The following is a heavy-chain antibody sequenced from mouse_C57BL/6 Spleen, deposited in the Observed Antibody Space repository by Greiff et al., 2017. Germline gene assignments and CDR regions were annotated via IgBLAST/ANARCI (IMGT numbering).Heavy chain of an antibody. CDR2: IYPGDGDT. CDR3: AREIYDGYSAWFAY. CDR1: GYAFSSSW. Sequence: VQLQQSGPELVKPGASVKISCKASGYAFSSSWMNWVKQRPGKGLEWIGRIYPGDGDTNYNGKFKGKATLTADKSSSTAYMQLSSLTSEDSAVYFCAREIYDGYSAWFAYWGQGTLVTVSA. V-gene: IGHV1-82*01. D-gene: IGHD2-3*01. J-gene: IGHJ3*01.